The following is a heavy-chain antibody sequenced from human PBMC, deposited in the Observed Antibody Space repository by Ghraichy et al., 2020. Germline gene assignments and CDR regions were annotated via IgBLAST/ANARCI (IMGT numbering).Heavy chain of an antibody. V-gene: IGHV3-33*01. CDR1: GFTFSSYG. CDR3: ARCHSRGYSYGPNWFDP. J-gene: IGHJ5*02. D-gene: IGHD5-18*01. CDR2: IWYDGSNK. Sequence: GSLRLSCAASGFTFSSYGMHWVRQAPGKGLEWVAVIWYDGSNKYYADSVKGRFTISRDNSKNTLYLQMNSLRAEDTAVYYCARCHSRGYSYGPNWFDPWGQGTLVTVSS.